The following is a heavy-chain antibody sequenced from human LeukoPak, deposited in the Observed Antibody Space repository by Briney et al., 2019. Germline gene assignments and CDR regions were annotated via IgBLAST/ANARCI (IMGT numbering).Heavy chain of an antibody. CDR1: GGSISSYY. D-gene: IGHD3-10*01. V-gene: IGHV4-4*07. Sequence: SETLSLTCTVSGGSISSYYWSWIRQPAGKGLEWIGRIYTSGSTNYNPSLKSRATMSVDTSKNQFSLKLSSVTAADTAVYYCAREDLWFGEFINWFDPWGQGTLVTVSS. CDR3: AREDLWFGEFINWFDP. CDR2: IYTSGST. J-gene: IGHJ5*02.